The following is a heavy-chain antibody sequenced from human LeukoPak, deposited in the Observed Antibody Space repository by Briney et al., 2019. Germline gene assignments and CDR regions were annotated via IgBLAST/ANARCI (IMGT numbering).Heavy chain of an antibody. CDR3: ARVALRWVRGFTGRTFDY. J-gene: IGHJ4*02. CDR1: GGSFSGYY. V-gene: IGHV4-34*01. CDR2: INHSGST. Sequence: PSETLSLTCAVYGGSFSGYYWSWIRQPPGKGLEWIGEINHSGSTNYNPSLKSRVTISVDTSKNQFSLKLSSVTAADTAVYYCARVALRWVRGFTGRTFDYWGQGTLVTVSS. D-gene: IGHD3-10*01.